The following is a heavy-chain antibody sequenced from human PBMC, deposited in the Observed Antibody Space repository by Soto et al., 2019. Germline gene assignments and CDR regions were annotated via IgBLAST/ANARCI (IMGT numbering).Heavy chain of an antibody. V-gene: IGHV1-69*13. D-gene: IGHD6-6*01. CDR2: IIPIFGTA. CDR1: GGTFSSYA. CDR3: ARGGIAAPHTKGSPFDP. J-gene: IGHJ5*02. Sequence: SVKVSCKASGGTFSSYAISWVRQAPGQGLEWMGGIIPIFGTANYAQKFQGRVTITADESTSTAYMELSSLRSEDTAVYYCARGGIAAPHTKGSPFDPWGQGTLVTVPQ.